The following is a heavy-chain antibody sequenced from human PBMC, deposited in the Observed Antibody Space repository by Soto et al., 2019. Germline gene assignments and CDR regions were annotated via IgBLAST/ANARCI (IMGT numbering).Heavy chain of an antibody. Sequence: PGGSLRLSCAVSEFTFMTWVRQAPGKGLEWVANINQDGGKKHYLESVRGRFTISRDNAKKSLYLEMNSLRAEDTAVYYCAGGSGWTSDTWGQGTLVTVSS. CDR1: EFTF. D-gene: IGHD6-19*01. V-gene: IGHV3-7*05. CDR3: AGGSGWTSDT. CDR2: INQDGGKK. J-gene: IGHJ5*02.